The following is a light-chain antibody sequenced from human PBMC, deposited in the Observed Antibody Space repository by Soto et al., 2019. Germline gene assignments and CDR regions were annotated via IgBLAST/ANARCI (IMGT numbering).Light chain of an antibody. J-gene: IGLJ2*01. CDR2: DVS. V-gene: IGLV2-14*01. Sequence: QSALTQPASVSGSPGQSITISCTGTSSDVGGYNYVSWYQQHPGKAPKLMICDVSNRPSGVSNRSSGSKSGNTASWTISGPQGEDEADYSGSSYTSSSALGVVFGGGTQLTVL. CDR3: SSYTSSSALGVV. CDR1: SSDVGGYNY.